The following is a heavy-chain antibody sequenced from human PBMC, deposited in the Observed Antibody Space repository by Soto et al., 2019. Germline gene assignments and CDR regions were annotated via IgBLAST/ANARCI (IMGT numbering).Heavy chain of an antibody. CDR3: ARDMGFGLSDY. CDR2: INAGNGNT. J-gene: IGHJ4*02. V-gene: IGHV1-3*01. Sequence: ASVKVSCKASGYTFTSYTMHWVRQAPGQRLEWMGWINAGNGNTKYSQKFQGRVTITRDTSASTAYMELSSLRSEDTAVYYCARDMGFGLSDYWGQGTLVTVSS. D-gene: IGHD3-10*01. CDR1: GYTFTSYT.